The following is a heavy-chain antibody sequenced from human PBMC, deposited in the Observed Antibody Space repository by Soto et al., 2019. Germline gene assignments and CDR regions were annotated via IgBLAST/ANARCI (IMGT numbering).Heavy chain of an antibody. D-gene: IGHD3-10*01. Sequence: SMKVSCKASGGTFSSYAISWVRQAPGQGLEWMGGIIPIFGTANYAQKFQGRVTITADESTSTAYMELSSLRSEDTAVYYCARSGNITMVRGVIPYNYYYYYGMDVWGQGTTVTVSS. CDR1: GGTFSSYA. J-gene: IGHJ6*02. CDR3: ARSGNITMVRGVIPYNYYYYYGMDV. V-gene: IGHV1-69*13. CDR2: IIPIFGTA.